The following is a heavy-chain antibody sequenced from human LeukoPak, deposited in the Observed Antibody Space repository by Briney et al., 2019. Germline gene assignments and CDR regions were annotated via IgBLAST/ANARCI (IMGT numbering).Heavy chain of an antibody. CDR3: ARSAPGIAVAGTDY. V-gene: IGHV3-21*01. D-gene: IGHD6-19*01. CDR2: ISSSSSYI. Sequence: PGGSLRLSCAASGFTFSSYGMNWVRQAPGKGLEWVSSISSSSSYIYYADSVKGRFTISRDNAKNSLYLQMNSLRAEDTAVYYCARSAPGIAVAGTDYWGQGTLVTVSS. J-gene: IGHJ4*02. CDR1: GFTFSSYG.